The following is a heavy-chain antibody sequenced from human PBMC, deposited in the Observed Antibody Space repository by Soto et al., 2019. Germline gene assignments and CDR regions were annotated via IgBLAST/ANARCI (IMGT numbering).Heavy chain of an antibody. CDR2: IYYSGST. D-gene: IGHD2-15*01. J-gene: IGHJ4*02. Sequence: TVSGGNIRNVGYYWSCISKHPGKGLEWIGYIYYSGSTYYNPSLKSRVTISVDTSKNQFSLKLSSVTAADTAVYYCARASAYCSGGSCYTFDYWGQGTLVTVSS. CDR1: GGNIRNVGYY. CDR3: ARASAYCSGGSCYTFDY. V-gene: IGHV4-31*03.